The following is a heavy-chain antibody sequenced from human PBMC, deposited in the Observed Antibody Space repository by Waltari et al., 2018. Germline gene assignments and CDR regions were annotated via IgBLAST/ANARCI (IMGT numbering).Heavy chain of an antibody. CDR3: ARDPARRADY. CDR1: GLPLSNYW. Sequence: EVQFVESGGGWVQPGGSLRLPCVPSGLPLSNYWMHWVRQAPGKGLEWVAHIKPDGSQTDYVDSVKGRFAISRDNARNSLYLQMNSLRADDTAIYYCARDPARRADYWGQGTLVTVSS. CDR2: IKPDGSQT. V-gene: IGHV3-7*01. J-gene: IGHJ4*02.